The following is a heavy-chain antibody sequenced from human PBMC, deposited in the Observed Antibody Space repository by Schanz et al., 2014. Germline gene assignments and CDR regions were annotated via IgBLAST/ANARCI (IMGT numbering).Heavy chain of an antibody. J-gene: IGHJ2*01. Sequence: VQLVESGGGLVKPGGSLRLSCAASGFTFSDYYINWIRQAPGKGLEYISAISNNGDSTYYADSVKGRFTISRDNSKNTLFLQMSSLRVDDMAVYYCGRAGTGMAGWYFELWGRGTLVTVSS. CDR1: GFTFSDYY. V-gene: IGHV3-64D*06. CDR2: ISNNGDST. CDR3: GRAGTGMAGWYFEL. D-gene: IGHD5-18*01.